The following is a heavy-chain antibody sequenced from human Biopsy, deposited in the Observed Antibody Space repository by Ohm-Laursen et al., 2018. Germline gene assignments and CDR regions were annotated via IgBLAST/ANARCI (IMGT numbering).Heavy chain of an antibody. V-gene: IGHV1-69*04. CDR1: GGPSSNYA. CDR3: AADADGYYTEFDY. D-gene: IGHD3-3*01. CDR2: IVPILGHL. J-gene: IGHJ4*02. Sequence: ASVKVSCKASGGPSSNYAFSWVRQAPGRGLEWVGRIVPILGHLNYAQRFQGRVSITADKSTTYVYMELSRLTSGDTAVYYCAADADGYYTEFDYWGPGTLVTVSS.